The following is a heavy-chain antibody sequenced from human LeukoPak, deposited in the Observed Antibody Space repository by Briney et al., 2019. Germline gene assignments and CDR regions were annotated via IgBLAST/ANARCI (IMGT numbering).Heavy chain of an antibody. Sequence: PGRSLRLSCAASGFTFSSYGMHWVRQAPGKGLEWVAVIWYDGSNKYYADSVKGRFTISRDNSKNTLYLQMNSLRAEDTAVYYCATAPSDDYGDYWGQGTLVTVSS. CDR2: IWYDGSNK. CDR3: ATAPSDDYGDY. J-gene: IGHJ4*02. D-gene: IGHD2-15*01. V-gene: IGHV3-33*01. CDR1: GFTFSSYG.